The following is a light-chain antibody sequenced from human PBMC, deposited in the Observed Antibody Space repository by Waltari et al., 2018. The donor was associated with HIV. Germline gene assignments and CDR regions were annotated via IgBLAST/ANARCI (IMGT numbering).Light chain of an antibody. Sequence: QSALTQPRSVSGSPGQSVPVSCTEASSDVGGYDSVSWYQQHPGKAPQLIIYDVTKRPSGVPGRFSGSRSGDTASLTISGLQADDEADYYCCSYAGSYSYVFGAGTRVIVL. CDR2: DVT. V-gene: IGLV2-11*01. CDR1: SSDVGGYDS. CDR3: CSYAGSYSYV. J-gene: IGLJ1*01.